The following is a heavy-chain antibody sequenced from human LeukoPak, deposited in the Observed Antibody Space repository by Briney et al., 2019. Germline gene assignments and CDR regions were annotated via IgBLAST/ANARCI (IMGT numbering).Heavy chain of an antibody. CDR3: ARDGYDILTGYYVLLDY. D-gene: IGHD3-9*01. Sequence: SETLSLTCTVSGGSISSYYWSWIRQPAGKGLEWIGRIYTSGSTNYNPSLKSRVTISVDTSNNQFSLKLNSVIAADTAVYYCARDGYDILTGYYVLLDYWGQGMLVTVSS. CDR2: IYTSGST. J-gene: IGHJ4*02. V-gene: IGHV4-4*07. CDR1: GGSISSYY.